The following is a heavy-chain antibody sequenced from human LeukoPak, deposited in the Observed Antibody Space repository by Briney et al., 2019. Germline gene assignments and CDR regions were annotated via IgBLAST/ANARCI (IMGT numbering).Heavy chain of an antibody. J-gene: IGHJ4*02. CDR2: ISSSSSAI. Sequence: GGSLRLSCAASGFTFSNYTMNWVRQAPGKGLEWVSYISSSSSAIFYADSVKGRFTISRDNAKNSLYLQMNSLRAEDTALYYCARRRVTVVRGVDITSYYFDYWGQGTLVTVSS. V-gene: IGHV3-48*01. CDR1: GFTFSNYT. D-gene: IGHD3-10*01. CDR3: ARRRVTVVRGVDITSYYFDY.